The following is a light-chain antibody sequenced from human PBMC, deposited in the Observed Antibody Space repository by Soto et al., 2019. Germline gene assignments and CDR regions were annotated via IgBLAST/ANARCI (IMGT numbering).Light chain of an antibody. CDR1: QSVTSSY. Sequence: ETVLTQSPGTLSLSPGETGTLSCRASQSVTSSYLAWYQQKPDQAPRLLIYGASNRATGIPDRFSGSGSGTDFPLTISRLEPEDFAVYYCQQYGSSLFTFGQGTKVDIK. V-gene: IGKV3-20*01. CDR2: GAS. J-gene: IGKJ2*01. CDR3: QQYGSSLFT.